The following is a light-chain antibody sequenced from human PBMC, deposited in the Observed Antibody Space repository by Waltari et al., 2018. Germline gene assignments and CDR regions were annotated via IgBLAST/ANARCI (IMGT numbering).Light chain of an antibody. J-gene: IGKJ4*01. V-gene: IGKV4-1*01. CDR1: QRVLYSSHNKDY. CDR3: QQYYSTPLT. CDR2: WAS. Sequence: DIVMTQSPDSLAVSLGDRATINCKSSQRVLYSSHNKDYLAWSQQKPGQPPKLLIYWASTRESGVPDRFSGSGSGTDFTLTISSLQAEDVAVYYCQQYYSTPLTFGGGTKVEIK.